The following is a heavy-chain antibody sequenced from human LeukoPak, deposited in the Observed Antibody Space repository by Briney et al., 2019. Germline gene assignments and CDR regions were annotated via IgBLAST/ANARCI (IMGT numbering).Heavy chain of an antibody. J-gene: IGHJ4*02. Sequence: PSETLSLTCTVSAGSISSGSYSWGWIRQPPGKGLEWIRSIYYSGSTNYNPSLKSRVTISVDTSKNQFSLKLSSVTAADTAVYYCARIGHEDYYFDYWGQGTLVTVSS. V-gene: IGHV4-39*07. CDR1: AGSISSGSYS. CDR2: IYYSGST. CDR3: ARIGHEDYYFDY.